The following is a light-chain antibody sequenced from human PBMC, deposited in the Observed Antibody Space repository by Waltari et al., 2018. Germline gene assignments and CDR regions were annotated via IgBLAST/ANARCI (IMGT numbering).Light chain of an antibody. CDR3: AVWDDSLNGPL. CDR1: CSNIGSNT. Sequence: QSVLTQPPSASGTPGQRVSISCSGSCSNIGSNTVNWYQKLPGTAHKILIFITCQRPSGVPDRFSGSKSGTSASLAISGLQSEDEAEYHCAVWDDSLNGPLFGGGIKLTVL. V-gene: IGLV1-44*01. J-gene: IGLJ2*01. CDR2: ITC.